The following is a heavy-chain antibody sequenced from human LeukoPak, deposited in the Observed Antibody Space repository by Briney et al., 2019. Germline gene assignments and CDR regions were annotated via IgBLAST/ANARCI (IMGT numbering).Heavy chain of an antibody. J-gene: IGHJ4*02. D-gene: IGHD3-10*01. CDR2: IYTSGST. CDR1: GGSISSDY. CDR3: ARGVQGGRQGFEY. Sequence: SETLSLTCTVSGGSISSDYWSWIRQPAGKGLEWIGRIYTSGSTKFNPSLKSRVTMSVDTSKKQFSMKLSSVTAADTAVYYCARGVQGGRQGFEYWGQGTLVTVSS. V-gene: IGHV4-4*07.